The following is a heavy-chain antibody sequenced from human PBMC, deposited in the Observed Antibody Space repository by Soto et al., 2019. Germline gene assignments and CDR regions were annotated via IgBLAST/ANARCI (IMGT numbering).Heavy chain of an antibody. CDR2: IYYSGVT. D-gene: IGHD5-12*01. CDR1: GDSISTYN. V-gene: IGHV4-59*01. Sequence: QGQLQESGPGLVKPSETLSLTCTVSGDSISTYNWGWIRQPPGKGLEWIGCIYYSGVTNYNPSLKSRVTISVATPKNQLPLKLNPVPAAGTDVYSCARVAADIASWLDPWGQGTLVTVSS. J-gene: IGHJ5*02. CDR3: ARVAADIASWLDP.